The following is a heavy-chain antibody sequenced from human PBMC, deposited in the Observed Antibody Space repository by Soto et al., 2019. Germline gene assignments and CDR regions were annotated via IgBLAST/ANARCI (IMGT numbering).Heavy chain of an antibody. CDR3: SRGRDPHKGGRS. J-gene: IGHJ4*02. CDR1: GGSVSSGSYC. V-gene: IGHV4-61*01. Sequence: TLSLTCTVSGGSVSSGSYCWSWIRQPPGKGLECIGYIYYSGSTNYNPSLKSRVTISVDTSKNQFSLKLTSVTAADTAVYFCSRGRDPHKGGRSWGQGTLVTVSS. D-gene: IGHD3-16*01. CDR2: IYYSGST.